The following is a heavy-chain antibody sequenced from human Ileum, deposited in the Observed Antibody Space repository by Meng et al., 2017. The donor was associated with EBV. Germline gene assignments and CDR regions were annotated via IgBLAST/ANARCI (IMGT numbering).Heavy chain of an antibody. CDR3: ASYSEGGGGLGY. J-gene: IGHJ4*02. CDR1: GASISSVGYH. D-gene: IGHD2-15*01. CDR2: IVSSGSP. V-gene: IGHV4-30-4*01. Sequence: LQAPAPQLVTPSLPLSLTCVFSGASISSVGYHWSWVRQPPVKGLEWIVYIVSSGSPYYNPSLKNRITMSVDTSKNQFSLNLKSGTAADTAWYYCASYSEGGGGLGYWGQGTLVTVSS.